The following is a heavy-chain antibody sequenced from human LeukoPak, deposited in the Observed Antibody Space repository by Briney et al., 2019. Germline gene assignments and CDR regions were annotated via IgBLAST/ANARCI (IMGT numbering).Heavy chain of an antibody. D-gene: IGHD6-19*01. CDR3: ARANGMTSGWYAGRIDYYYGMDV. V-gene: IGHV3-48*02. CDR1: RFAFSGKT. Sequence: GGSLRLSFAASRFAFSGKTMNWVRQAPGKGLEWVSYISSDGGTIYYADSVRGRFTISRDNAKNSLYLQMNSLRDEDTAVYYCARANGMTSGWYAGRIDYYYGMDVWGQGTTVTVSS. CDR2: ISSDGGTI. J-gene: IGHJ6*02.